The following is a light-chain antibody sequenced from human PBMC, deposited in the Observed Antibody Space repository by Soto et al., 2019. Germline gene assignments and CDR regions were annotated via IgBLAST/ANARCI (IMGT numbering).Light chain of an antibody. CDR3: SSYASSSTLVL. CDR1: SSDVGGYNY. V-gene: IGLV2-14*01. Sequence: QSALTQPASVSESPGQSITIPCAGTSSDVGGYNYVSWYQQYPGKAPKHISYDVTNRPSRVSNRFSGSKSGNTASLTISGLQAEDEANYYCSSYASSSTLVLFGGGTKLTVL. CDR2: DVT. J-gene: IGLJ2*01.